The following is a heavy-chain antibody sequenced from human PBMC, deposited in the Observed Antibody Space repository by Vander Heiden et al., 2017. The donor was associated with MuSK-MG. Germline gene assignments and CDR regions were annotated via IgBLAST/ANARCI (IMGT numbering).Heavy chain of an antibody. V-gene: IGHV5-51*01. Sequence: EVQLVQSGAEVKKPGESLKISCKGSGYSFTSYWIGWVRKMPGKGLEWRGIIYPGPSATSVCSYSQGQVTISADMCIRIAYLNRRSLKSSDTGRCCCLILSPDGFYDLWCGG. CDR3: LILSPDGFYDL. J-gene: IGHJ2*01. CDR1: GYSFTSYW. CDR2: IYPGPSAT.